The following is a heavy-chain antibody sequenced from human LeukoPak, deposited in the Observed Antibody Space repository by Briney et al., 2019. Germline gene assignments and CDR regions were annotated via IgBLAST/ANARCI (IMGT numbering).Heavy chain of an antibody. CDR3: ARSSWSLFDY. Sequence: SETLSLTCTVSGGSISSSSYYWGWIRQPPGKGLEWIGNFYHSGSTYYNPSLKSRVTFSVDTSKNQFSLKLSSVTAADTAVYYCARSSWSLFDYWGQGTLVTVSS. CDR2: FYHSGST. CDR1: GGSISSSSYY. D-gene: IGHD1-26*01. J-gene: IGHJ4*02. V-gene: IGHV4-39*07.